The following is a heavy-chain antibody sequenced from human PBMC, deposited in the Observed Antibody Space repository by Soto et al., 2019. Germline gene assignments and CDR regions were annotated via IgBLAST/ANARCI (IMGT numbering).Heavy chain of an antibody. J-gene: IGHJ4*02. CDR3: ARHKGYYDFWSGLTMDHDDQFDY. Sequence: QLQLQESGPGLVKPSETLSLTCTVSGGSISSSSYYWGWIRQPPGKGLEWIGSIYYSGSTYYNPSLKSRVTISVDTSKNQFSLKLSSVTAADTAVYYCARHKGYYDFWSGLTMDHDDQFDYWGQGTLVTVSS. CDR2: IYYSGST. CDR1: GGSISSSSYY. V-gene: IGHV4-39*01. D-gene: IGHD3-3*01.